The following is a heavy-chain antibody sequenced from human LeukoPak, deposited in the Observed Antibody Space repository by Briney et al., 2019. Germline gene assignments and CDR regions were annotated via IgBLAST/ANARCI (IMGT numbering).Heavy chain of an antibody. Sequence: PSETLSLTCAVYGGSFSGYYWSWIRQPPGKGLEWIGEINHSGSTNYNPSLKSRVTISVDTSKNQFSLKLSSVTAADTAVYYCARGLRHNWNLYYFDYWGQGTLVTVSS. V-gene: IGHV4-34*01. D-gene: IGHD1-7*01. J-gene: IGHJ4*02. CDR3: ARGLRHNWNLYYFDY. CDR2: INHSGST. CDR1: GGSFSGYY.